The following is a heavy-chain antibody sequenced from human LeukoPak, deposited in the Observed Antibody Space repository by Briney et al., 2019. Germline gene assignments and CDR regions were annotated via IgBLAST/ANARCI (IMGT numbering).Heavy chain of an antibody. CDR2: ISGSGGST. V-gene: IGHV3-23*01. Sequence: PSETLSLTCTVSRYSISSGYYWGWIRPPPGKGLEWVSAISGSGGSTYYADSVKGRFTISRDNAKNSLYLHMNSLRAEDTAVYYCARSPGGVLLWVGELGDFDIWGQGTMVTVSS. J-gene: IGHJ3*02. D-gene: IGHD3-10*01. CDR3: ARSPGGVLLWVGELGDFDI. CDR1: RYSISSGYY.